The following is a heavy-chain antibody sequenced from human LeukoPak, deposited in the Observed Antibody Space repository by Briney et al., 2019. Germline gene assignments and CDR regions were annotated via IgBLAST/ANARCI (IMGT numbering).Heavy chain of an antibody. CDR3: ASPSLYTSSWPFDY. CDR1: GGSISSSTYY. Sequence: SETLSITCTVSGGSISSSTYYWGWIRQAPGKGREWIGSIYYSGTTYYTPSLKSRVTVSVDTSKNQFSLTLSSVTAAHTAVYYCASPSLYTSSWPFDYWGQGTLVTVSS. D-gene: IGHD6-13*01. CDR2: IYYSGTT. V-gene: IGHV4-39*01. J-gene: IGHJ4*02.